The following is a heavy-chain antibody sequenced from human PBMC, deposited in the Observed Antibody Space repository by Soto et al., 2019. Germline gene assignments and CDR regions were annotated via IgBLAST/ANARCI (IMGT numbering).Heavy chain of an antibody. CDR3: ARGCSSTSCYAYYYYYYGMDV. D-gene: IGHD2-2*01. CDR1: GYTFTSYG. Sequence: ASVKVSCKASGYTFTSYGISWVRQAPGQGXEWMGWISAYNGNTSYGQKLQGRVTMTTDTSTSTAYMELRSLRSDDTAVYYCARGCSSTSCYAYYYYYYGMDVWGQGTTVTVSS. CDR2: ISAYNGNT. J-gene: IGHJ6*02. V-gene: IGHV1-18*04.